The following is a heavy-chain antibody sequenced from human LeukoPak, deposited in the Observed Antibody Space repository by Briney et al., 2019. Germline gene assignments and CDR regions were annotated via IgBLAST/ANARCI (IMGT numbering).Heavy chain of an antibody. J-gene: IGHJ3*02. Sequence: SETLSLTCTVSGGSITSYYWSWIRPPPAKGLEYIGYIYYSGSTNYNPSLKSRVTISVDTSKNQFSLKLTSVTAADTAVYYCARGLPGYSGGDDAFDIWGQGTVVIVS. CDR1: GGSITSYY. D-gene: IGHD6-19*01. V-gene: IGHV4-59*01. CDR2: IYYSGST. CDR3: ARGLPGYSGGDDAFDI.